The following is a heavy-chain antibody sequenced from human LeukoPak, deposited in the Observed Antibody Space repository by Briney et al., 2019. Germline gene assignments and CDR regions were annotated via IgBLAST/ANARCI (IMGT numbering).Heavy chain of an antibody. V-gene: IGHV1-18*01. CDR3: ARILTYYDILTGYYSDAFDI. CDR1: GYTFTSYG. CDR2: ISAYNGNT. D-gene: IGHD3-9*01. Sequence: GASVKVSCKASGYTFTSYGISWVRQAPGQGLEWMGWISAYNGNTNYAQKLQGRVTMTTDTSTSTAYMELRSLRSDDTAVYYCARILTYYDILTGYYSDAFDIWGQGTMVTVSS. J-gene: IGHJ3*02.